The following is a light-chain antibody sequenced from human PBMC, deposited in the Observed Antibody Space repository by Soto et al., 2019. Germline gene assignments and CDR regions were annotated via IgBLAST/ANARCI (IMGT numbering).Light chain of an antibody. V-gene: IGKV1-9*01. CDR2: TAS. Sequence: DIQLTQSPSFLSASVGDRVTITCRASQGISNYLAWYQEQPGKAPKLLIFTASTLESGVPSRFRASGSGTGFTLTISSLQPEDFATYYCLQFHSYPRTFGQGTKVEIK. J-gene: IGKJ1*01. CDR1: QGISNY. CDR3: LQFHSYPRT.